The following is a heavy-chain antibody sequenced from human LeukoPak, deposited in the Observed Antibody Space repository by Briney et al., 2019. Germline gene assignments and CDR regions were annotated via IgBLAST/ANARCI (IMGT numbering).Heavy chain of an antibody. V-gene: IGHV4-31*03. CDR3: ASNLYSYGYDISMDV. Sequence: SQTLSLTCTVSGGSISSGGYYWSWIRQHPGKGLEWIGYIYYSGSTYYNPSLKSRVTISVDTSKNQFSLKLSSVTAADTAVYYCASNLYSYGYDISMDVWGKGTTVTVSS. CDR1: GGSISSGGYY. D-gene: IGHD5-18*01. CDR2: IYYSGST. J-gene: IGHJ6*03.